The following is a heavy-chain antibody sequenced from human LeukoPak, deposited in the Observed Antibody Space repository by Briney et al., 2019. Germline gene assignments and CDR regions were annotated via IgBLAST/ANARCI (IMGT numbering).Heavy chain of an antibody. J-gene: IGHJ4*02. D-gene: IGHD3-22*01. V-gene: IGHV3-30*18. CDR1: GFILSDYN. CDR2: ISYDGSNK. Sequence: PGGSLRLSCAASGFILSDYNMHWVRQAPGKGLEWVAVISYDGSNKYYADSVKGRFTISRDNSKNTLYLQMNSLRAEDTAVYYCAKDRGSDSSGYYYEGFDYWGQGTLVTVSS. CDR3: AKDRGSDSSGYYYEGFDY.